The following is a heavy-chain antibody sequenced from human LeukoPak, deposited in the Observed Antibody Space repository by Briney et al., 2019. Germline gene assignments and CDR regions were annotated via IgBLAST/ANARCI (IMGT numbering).Heavy chain of an antibody. CDR3: ARDGAPGHTVFDY. V-gene: IGHV3-48*03. CDR1: GFTFSGYE. CDR2: ISNSGVSI. Sequence: GGSLRLSCAAFGFTFSGYEMNWVRQAPGKGLEWVSHISNSGVSIHYSDSVKGRFTISRDNAKNSLYLQMNGLRVEDTAVYYCARDGAPGHTVFDYWGQGTLVTVSS. D-gene: IGHD1-14*01. J-gene: IGHJ4*02.